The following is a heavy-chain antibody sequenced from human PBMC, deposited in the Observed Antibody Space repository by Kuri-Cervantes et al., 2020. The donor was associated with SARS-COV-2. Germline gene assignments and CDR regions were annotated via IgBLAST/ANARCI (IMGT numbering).Heavy chain of an antibody. V-gene: IGHV4-34*01. CDR3: ARQTSGYITSAHQY. Sequence: GSLRLSCAFYGESFSGYYWNWIRQSPGKGLEWIGEVNHRGSTNYNPSLKSRVTILVDTSKNQFSLKLSSVTAADTAVYYCARQTSGYITSAHQYWGQGTLVTVSS. J-gene: IGHJ1*01. D-gene: IGHD3-3*01. CDR1: GESFSGYY. CDR2: VNHRGST.